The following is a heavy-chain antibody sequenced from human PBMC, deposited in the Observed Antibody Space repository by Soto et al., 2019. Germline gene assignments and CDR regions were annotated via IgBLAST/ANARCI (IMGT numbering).Heavy chain of an antibody. CDR3: ARGSYGSEAFDI. J-gene: IGHJ3*02. CDR2: IIPIFGTA. V-gene: IGHV1-69*06. Sequence: GASVKVSCKASGGTFSSYAISWVRQAPGQGLEWMVGIIPIFGTANYAQKFQGRVTITADKTTSTAYMELSSLRSEDTAVYYCARGSYGSEAFDIWGQGTMVTVSS. D-gene: IGHD3-10*01. CDR1: GGTFSSYA.